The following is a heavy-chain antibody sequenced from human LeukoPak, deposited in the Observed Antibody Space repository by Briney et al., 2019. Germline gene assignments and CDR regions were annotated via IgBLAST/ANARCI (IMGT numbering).Heavy chain of an antibody. J-gene: IGHJ4*02. Sequence: ASVKVSCKASGYTFTGYYMHWVRQAPGQGLEWMGWINPNSGGTNYAQKFQGRVTMTRDTSTSTVYMELSSLRSEDTAVYYCARPSYGYCSGGSCYPDYWGQGTLVTVSS. V-gene: IGHV1-2*02. D-gene: IGHD2-15*01. CDR1: GYTFTGYY. CDR3: ARPSYGYCSGGSCYPDY. CDR2: INPNSGGT.